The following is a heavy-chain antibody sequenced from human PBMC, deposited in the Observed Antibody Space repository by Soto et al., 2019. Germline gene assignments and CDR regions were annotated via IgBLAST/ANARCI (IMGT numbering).Heavy chain of an antibody. CDR1: GGTFSSYA. D-gene: IGHD1-7*01. Sequence: QVQLVQSGAEVKKPGSSVKVSCKASGGTFSSYAISWVRQAPGQGLEWMGGIIPIFGTANYAQKFQGRVTITADESTSTAYMELSSLRSEDTAVYYCARDSRITGTIYYYYGMDVSGQGTTVTVSS. V-gene: IGHV1-69*01. CDR2: IIPIFGTA. CDR3: ARDSRITGTIYYYYGMDV. J-gene: IGHJ6*02.